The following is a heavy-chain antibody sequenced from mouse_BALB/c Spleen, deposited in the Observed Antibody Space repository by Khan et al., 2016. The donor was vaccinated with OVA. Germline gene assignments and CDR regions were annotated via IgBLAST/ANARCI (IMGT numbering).Heavy chain of an antibody. J-gene: IGHJ2*01. CDR1: GYTFTSYV. V-gene: IGHV1S136*01. CDR2: IYPFNDDT. CDR3: AKNYRYDVYFDY. Sequence: VQLQQPGPELVKPGASVKMSCEASGYTFTSYVIHWVKQKPGQGLEWIGYIYPFNDDTKYNEKFKGKATLTSDTSSSTAYMELRSLTSEDSAVYSCAKNYRYDVYFDYWGQGTTLTVSS. D-gene: IGHD2-14*01.